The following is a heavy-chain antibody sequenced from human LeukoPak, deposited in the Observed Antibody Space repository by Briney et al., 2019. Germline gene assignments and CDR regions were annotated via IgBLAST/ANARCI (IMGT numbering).Heavy chain of an antibody. CDR2: MNPNSGNT. J-gene: IGHJ4*02. CDR1: GYTFTGYY. Sequence: ASVKVSCKASGYTFTGYYMHWVRQAPGQGLEWMGWMNPNSGNTGYAQKFQGRVTMTRNTSISTAYMELSSLRSEDTAVYYCARGPNYYDSSGYIDCWGQGTLVTVSS. V-gene: IGHV1-8*02. CDR3: ARGPNYYDSSGYIDC. D-gene: IGHD3-22*01.